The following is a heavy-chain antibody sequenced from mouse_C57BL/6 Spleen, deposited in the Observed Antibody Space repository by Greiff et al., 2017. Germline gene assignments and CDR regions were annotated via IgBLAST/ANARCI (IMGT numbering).Heavy chain of an antibody. CDR1: GFSLTSYG. CDR3: ARFYGSSYGWYFDV. CDR2: ISSGGST. D-gene: IGHD1-1*01. J-gene: IGHJ1*03. Sequence: QVQLQQSGPGLVQPSQRLSITCTVSGFSLTSYGVHWVRQSPGKGLEWLGVISSGGSTDYNAAFISRLSISKDNSKSQVFFKMNSLQADDTAIYYCARFYGSSYGWYFDVWGTGTTVTVSS. V-gene: IGHV2-2*01.